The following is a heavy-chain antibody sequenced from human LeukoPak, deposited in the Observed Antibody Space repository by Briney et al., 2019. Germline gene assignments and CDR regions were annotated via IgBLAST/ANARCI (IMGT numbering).Heavy chain of an antibody. Sequence: PGRSLRLSCAASGFTFSSYGMHWVRQAPGKGLEWVAVIWYDGSNKYYADSVKGRFTISRDNSKNTLHLQMNSLRAEDTAVYYCARGDSSGYFDYWGQGTLVTVSS. CDR1: GFTFSSYG. V-gene: IGHV3-33*01. J-gene: IGHJ4*02. D-gene: IGHD3-22*01. CDR2: IWYDGSNK. CDR3: ARGDSSGYFDY.